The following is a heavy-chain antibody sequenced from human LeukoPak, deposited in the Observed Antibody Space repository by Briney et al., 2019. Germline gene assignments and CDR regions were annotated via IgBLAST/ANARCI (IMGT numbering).Heavy chain of an antibody. D-gene: IGHD1-26*01. Sequence: GGSLRLSCSASGFTFSSHAMHWVRQAPGKGLEYVSAISYNGGDTYYTDSVKGRFTISRDNSKNTLYLQMSSLRTEDTAVYYCAKPPEVGATVGYFDYWGQGTLVTVSS. CDR3: AKPPEVGATVGYFDY. CDR1: GFTFSSHA. CDR2: ISYNGGDT. V-gene: IGHV3-64D*06. J-gene: IGHJ4*02.